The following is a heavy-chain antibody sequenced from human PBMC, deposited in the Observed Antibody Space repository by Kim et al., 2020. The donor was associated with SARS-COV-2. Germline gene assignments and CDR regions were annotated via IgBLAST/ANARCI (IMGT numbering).Heavy chain of an antibody. CDR3: ARDGSKWEIDA. Sequence: YYVDSVRGRFTISRDNSKNIIYLQMNNLRVDDTAVYYWARDGSKWEIDAWGQGTLVTVSS. V-gene: IGHV3-33*01. D-gene: IGHD1-26*01. J-gene: IGHJ5*02.